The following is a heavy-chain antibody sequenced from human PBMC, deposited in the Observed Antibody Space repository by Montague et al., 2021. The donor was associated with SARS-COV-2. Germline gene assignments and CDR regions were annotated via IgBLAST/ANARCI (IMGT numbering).Heavy chain of an antibody. CDR3: ARPSSGSYYNYFDY. J-gene: IGHJ4*02. V-gene: IGHV4-34*01. CDR2: INHSGST. CDR1: GGSFSGYY. D-gene: IGHD3-10*01. Sequence: SETLSLTCAVYGGSFSGYYWSWIRQPPGKGLEWIGEINHSGSTNYNPSLKSRVTISVDTSKNQFSLKLSSVTAADTAVYYCARPSSGSYYNYFDYWGQGTLVTVSS.